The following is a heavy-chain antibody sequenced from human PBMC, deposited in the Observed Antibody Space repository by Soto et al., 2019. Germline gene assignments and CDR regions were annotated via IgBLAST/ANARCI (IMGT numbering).Heavy chain of an antibody. CDR1: GGSISSGGYS. CDR2: IYHSGST. Sequence: SETLSLTCAVSGGSISSGGYSWSWIRQPPGKGLEWIGYIYHSGSTYYNPSLKSRVTISVDRSKNQFSLKLSSVTAADTAVYYCARVIAAAQLFDYWGQGTLVTVSS. CDR3: ARVIAAAQLFDY. J-gene: IGHJ4*02. V-gene: IGHV4-30-2*01. D-gene: IGHD6-13*01.